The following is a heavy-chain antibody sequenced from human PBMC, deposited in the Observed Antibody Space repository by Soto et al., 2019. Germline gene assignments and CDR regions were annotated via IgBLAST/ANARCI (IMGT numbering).Heavy chain of an antibody. CDR3: ARETIFGVADFDY. J-gene: IGHJ4*02. Sequence: GASVKVSCKASGYTFTSYAMHWVRQAPGQRLEWMGWINAGNGNTKYSQKFQGRVTITRDTSASTAYMELSSLRSEDTAVYYCARETIFGVADFDYWGQGTLVTVSS. D-gene: IGHD3-3*01. CDR2: INAGNGNT. CDR1: GYTFTSYA. V-gene: IGHV1-3*01.